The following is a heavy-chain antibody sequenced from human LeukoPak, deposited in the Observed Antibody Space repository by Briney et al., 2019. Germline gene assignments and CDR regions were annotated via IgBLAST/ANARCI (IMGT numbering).Heavy chain of an antibody. Sequence: ASVKVSCKASGYTFTAYYMYWVRQAPGQGLECMGRINPNSGGTNYAQKFQGRVTMTRDTSISTAYMELSRLTSDDTAVYYCATSSERGYSYGSDIDYWGQGTLVTVSS. CDR2: INPNSGGT. CDR1: GYTFTAYY. D-gene: IGHD5-18*01. V-gene: IGHV1-2*06. CDR3: ATSSERGYSYGSDIDY. J-gene: IGHJ4*02.